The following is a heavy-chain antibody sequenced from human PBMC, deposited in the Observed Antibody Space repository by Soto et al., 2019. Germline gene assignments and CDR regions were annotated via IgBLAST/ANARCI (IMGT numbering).Heavy chain of an antibody. CDR2: IYWDDVQ. J-gene: IGHJ4*02. Sequence: QITLRESGPTLVKPTQTLTLTCTISGFSLSTSGVGVGWIRQPPGKSLEWLALIYWDDVQRYSPSLKTRLTITKDTYRSQVVLTMTNMDPVDTATYYCAHSPCSGGTCYLFDYWGQGTLVTVS. CDR1: GFSLSTSGVG. CDR3: AHSPCSGGTCYLFDY. D-gene: IGHD2-15*01. V-gene: IGHV2-5*02.